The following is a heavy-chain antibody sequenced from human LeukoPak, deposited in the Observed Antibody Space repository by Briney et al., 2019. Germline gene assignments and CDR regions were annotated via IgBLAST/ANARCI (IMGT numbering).Heavy chain of an antibody. CDR3: ARAMRSGYDY. D-gene: IGHD5-12*01. J-gene: IGHJ4*02. Sequence: GGSLRLSCAASGFTFSTYGMNWVRQAPGKGPEWVSYISSSSDAIYYPDSVRGRFTISRDNAKNSLYLQMNSLRDEDTAVYYCARAMRSGYDYWGQGTLVTVSS. CDR2: ISSSSDAI. V-gene: IGHV3-48*02. CDR1: GFTFSTYG.